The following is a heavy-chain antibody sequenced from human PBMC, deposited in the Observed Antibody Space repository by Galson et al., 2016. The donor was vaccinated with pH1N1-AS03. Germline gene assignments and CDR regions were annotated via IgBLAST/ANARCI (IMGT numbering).Heavy chain of an antibody. J-gene: IGHJ2*01. CDR2: MYHSGTT. CDR1: GFSISSGYY. D-gene: IGHD3-10*01. Sequence: ETLSLTCDVSGFSISSGYYWGWIRQPPGKGLEWIGSMYHSGTTFHNPSLKSRVTMSVDTSKNQFSLKLTSVAAADTAVYYCAKSLYLSGSFHSYFDLWGRGTLVIVSS. CDR3: AKSLYLSGSFHSYFDL. V-gene: IGHV4-38-2*01.